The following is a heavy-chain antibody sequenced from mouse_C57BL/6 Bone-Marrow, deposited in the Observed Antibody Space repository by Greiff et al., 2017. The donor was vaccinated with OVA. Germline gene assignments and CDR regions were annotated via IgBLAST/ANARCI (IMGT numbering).Heavy chain of an antibody. CDR3: ARHGDYGSFFDS. J-gene: IGHJ2*01. CDR1: GFTFSSYG. CDR2: ISSGGSYT. D-gene: IGHD1-1*01. Sequence: EVKLMESGGDLVKPGGSLKLSCAASGFTFSSYGMSWVRQTPDKRLEWVATISSGGSYTYYPDSVKGRFTISRDNAKNTLYLQMSSLKSEDTAMYYCARHGDYGSFFDSWGQGTTLTVSS. V-gene: IGHV5-6*01.